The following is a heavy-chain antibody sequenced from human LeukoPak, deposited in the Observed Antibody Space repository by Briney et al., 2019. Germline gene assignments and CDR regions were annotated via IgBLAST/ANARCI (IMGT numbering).Heavy chain of an antibody. CDR3: ARDPLPGFDP. CDR1: GFTFSTYS. J-gene: IGHJ5*02. V-gene: IGHV3-21*01. Sequence: GGSLRLSCEASGFTFSTYSMNWVRQAPGKGLEWVSSISSSSSYIYYADSVKGRFTISRDNAKNSLYLQMNSLRAEDTAVYYCARDPLPGFDPWGQGTLVTVSS. D-gene: IGHD1-1*01. CDR2: ISSSSSYI.